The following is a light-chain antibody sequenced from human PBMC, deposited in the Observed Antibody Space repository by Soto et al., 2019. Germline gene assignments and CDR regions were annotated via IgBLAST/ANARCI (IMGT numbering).Light chain of an antibody. Sequence: QSVLTQPASVSGSPGQSITIYCTGTSSDVGGYNLVSWYQHHPGKAPKVMIYEDSERPSGVSNRFSGSKSGNTASLTISGLQAEDEADYYCCSYAGPYPWVFGGGTKLTVL. CDR2: EDS. V-gene: IGLV2-23*01. CDR1: SSDVGGYNL. CDR3: CSYAGPYPWV. J-gene: IGLJ3*02.